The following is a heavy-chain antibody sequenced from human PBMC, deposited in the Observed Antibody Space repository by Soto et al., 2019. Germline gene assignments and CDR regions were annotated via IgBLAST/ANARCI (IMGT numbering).Heavy chain of an antibody. Sequence: EVQLVESGGGLVQPGGSLRLSCAASGFTFSSYWMSWVRQAPGKGLEWVANIKQDGSEKYYVDSVKGRFTISRDNAKNSLYLQMNSLSAEDSAVYYCERDLWSRRIDYSSYHGMDVWGQGTTVTVSS. CDR3: ERDLWSRRIDYSSYHGMDV. D-gene: IGHD4-4*01. J-gene: IGHJ6*02. CDR1: GFTFSSYW. V-gene: IGHV3-7*01. CDR2: IKQDGSEK.